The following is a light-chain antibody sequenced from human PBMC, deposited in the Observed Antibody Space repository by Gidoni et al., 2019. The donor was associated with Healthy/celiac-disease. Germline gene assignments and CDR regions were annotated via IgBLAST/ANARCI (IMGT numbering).Light chain of an antibody. CDR2: DAS. CDR3: QQYDNLPPLRT. V-gene: IGKV1-33*01. Sequence: DIQMTQSPSSLSASVGDRVTITCQASQDISNYLNWYQQKPGKAPKLLIYDASNLETGVPSRFSGSGSGTDFTFTISSLQPEDIATYYCQQYDNLPPLRTFXQXTKVXIK. J-gene: IGKJ1*01. CDR1: QDISNY.